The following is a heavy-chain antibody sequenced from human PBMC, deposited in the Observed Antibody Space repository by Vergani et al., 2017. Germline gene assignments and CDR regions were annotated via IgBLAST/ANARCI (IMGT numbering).Heavy chain of an antibody. CDR2: ISSSSSYI. CDR3: ARDRRYYPGDY. J-gene: IGHJ4*02. D-gene: IGHD3-10*01. CDR1: GFAFSSFG. Sequence: EVQLLESGGGLVQPGGSLRLSCAASGFAFSSFGMTWVRQTPDKGLEWVSSISSSSSYIYYADSVKGRFTISRDNAKNSLYLQMNSLRAEDTAVYYCARDRRYYPGDYWGQGTLVTVSS. V-gene: IGHV3-21*01.